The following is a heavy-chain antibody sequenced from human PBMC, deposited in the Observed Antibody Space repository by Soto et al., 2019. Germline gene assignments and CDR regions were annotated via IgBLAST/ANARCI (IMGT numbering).Heavy chain of an antibody. J-gene: IGHJ6*02. Sequence: QVQLVQSGAEVKKPGSSVKVSCKASGGTFSSYAISWVRQAPGQGLEWRGGIIPIFGTANYAQKFQGRVTITADKSTSTAYMELCSLRSEDTAVYYCARRGSSGWAYYYGMDVWGQGTTVTVSS. CDR3: ARRGSSGWAYYYGMDV. CDR1: GGTFSSYA. D-gene: IGHD6-19*01. CDR2: IIPIFGTA. V-gene: IGHV1-69*06.